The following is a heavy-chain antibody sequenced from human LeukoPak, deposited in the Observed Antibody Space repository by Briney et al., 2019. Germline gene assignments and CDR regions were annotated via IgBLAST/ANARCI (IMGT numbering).Heavy chain of an antibody. J-gene: IGHJ4*02. CDR2: ISGYGAST. V-gene: IGHV3-23*01. CDR3: AKDLRDDPYSSSWYGPDS. Sequence: AGGSLRLSCAASGFTFSNYGMHWVRQAPGKGLQWVSYISGYGASTFYADSVKGRFTISRDNSKNTLYLQMNSLRAEDTALYYCAKDLRDDPYSSSWYGPDSWGQGTLVTVSS. CDR1: GFTFSNYG. D-gene: IGHD6-13*01.